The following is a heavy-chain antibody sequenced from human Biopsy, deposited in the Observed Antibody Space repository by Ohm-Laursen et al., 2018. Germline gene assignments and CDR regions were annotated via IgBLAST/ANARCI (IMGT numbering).Heavy chain of an antibody. J-gene: IGHJ3*02. Sequence: GTLSLTCTVSGGSISSDYWSWIRQTPGKGLGWIGRIYSNGNTNYNPSLKSRVSMSVDTSKNHFSLNLTSVTAADTAMYYCARDEGLLRAFDIWGQGTLGTVSS. CDR1: GGSISSDY. CDR3: ARDEGLLRAFDI. CDR2: IYSNGNT. D-gene: IGHD1-26*01. V-gene: IGHV4-4*07.